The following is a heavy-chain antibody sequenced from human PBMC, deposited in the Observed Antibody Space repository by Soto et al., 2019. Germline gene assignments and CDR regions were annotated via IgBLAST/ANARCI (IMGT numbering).Heavy chain of an antibody. CDR2: IGTAGDT. Sequence: EVQLVESGGGLVQPGGPLRLSCAASGLTFSTYDMHWVRKATGKGLEWVSAIGTAGDTYYPGSVKGRFTISRENAKNSLYLQMNSLRAGDTAVYYCARGLNGIDAFDIWGQGTMVTVSS. CDR1: GLTFSTYD. D-gene: IGHD1-20*01. CDR3: ARGLNGIDAFDI. V-gene: IGHV3-13*01. J-gene: IGHJ3*02.